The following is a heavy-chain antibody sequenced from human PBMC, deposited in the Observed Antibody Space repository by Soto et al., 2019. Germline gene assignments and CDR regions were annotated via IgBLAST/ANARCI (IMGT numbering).Heavy chain of an antibody. D-gene: IGHD4-17*01. CDR2: IHSGGSRI. CDR1: GFTFSTYH. J-gene: IGHJ6*02. Sequence: EVQLVESGGGLVQPGGSLILSCAASGFTFSTYHMNWVRQAPGKGLEWVSYIHSGGSRIYYADSVKGRFTISRDNAKNSLYLQMNSLRAEDTAVYYCARDGSTVTTNYHYAMDVWGQGTMVTVSS. V-gene: IGHV3-48*03. CDR3: ARDGSTVTTNYHYAMDV.